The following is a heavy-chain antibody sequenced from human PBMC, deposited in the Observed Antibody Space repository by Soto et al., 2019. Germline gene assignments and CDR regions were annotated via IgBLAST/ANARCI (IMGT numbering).Heavy chain of an antibody. CDR2: VSDDGSTA. V-gene: IGHV3-74*01. CDR1: GFTFSAYW. D-gene: IGHD1-1*01. J-gene: IGHJ4*02. Sequence: GGSLRLSCSVSGFTFSAYWMHWVRQVPGKGLTWVSRVSDDGSTATYADSVKGRFVISRDNAKNSLYLEMNTLRADDSGLYYCARGPRVSSTGTGAHWGRGTLVTVSS. CDR3: ARGPRVSSTGTGAH.